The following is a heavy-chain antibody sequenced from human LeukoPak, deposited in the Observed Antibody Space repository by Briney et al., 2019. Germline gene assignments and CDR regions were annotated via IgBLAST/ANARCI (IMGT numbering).Heavy chain of an antibody. Sequence: SETLSLTCTVSGGSISSYYWSWIRQPLGKGLEWIGYIYYSGSTNYNPSLKSRVTISVDTSKNQFSLKLSSVTAADMAVYYCARHNSGSYYGGFDYWGQGTLVTVSS. CDR1: GGSISSYY. J-gene: IGHJ4*02. V-gene: IGHV4-59*08. CDR2: IYYSGST. D-gene: IGHD1-26*01. CDR3: ARHNSGSYYGGFDY.